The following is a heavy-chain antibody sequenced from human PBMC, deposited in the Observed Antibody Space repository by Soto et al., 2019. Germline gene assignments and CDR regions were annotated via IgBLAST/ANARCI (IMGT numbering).Heavy chain of an antibody. CDR3: ARLEWLAYYFDY. Sequence: VSVKVSCKASGYTFTSYGISWVRQAPGQGLEWMGWISAYNGNTNYAQKLQGRVTMTTDTSTSTAYMELRSLRSDDTAVYYCARLEWLAYYFDYWGQGTLVTVSS. J-gene: IGHJ4*02. CDR1: GYTFTSYG. D-gene: IGHD6-19*01. CDR2: ISAYNGNT. V-gene: IGHV1-18*04.